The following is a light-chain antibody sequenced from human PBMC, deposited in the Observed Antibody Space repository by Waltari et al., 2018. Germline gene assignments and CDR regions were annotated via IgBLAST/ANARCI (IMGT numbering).Light chain of an antibody. V-gene: IGKV3-20*01. Sequence: YLAWYQKKPGQVPGLLIYGASNRATGIPERFSGSGSGTDFSLTISRLEPEDLAVYYCQKYVNLPATFGQGTKVEIK. CDR2: GAS. CDR3: QKYVNLPAT. J-gene: IGKJ1*01. CDR1: Y.